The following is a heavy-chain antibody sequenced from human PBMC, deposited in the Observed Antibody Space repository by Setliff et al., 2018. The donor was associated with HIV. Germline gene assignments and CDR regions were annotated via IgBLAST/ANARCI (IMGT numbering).Heavy chain of an antibody. CDR3: ARLMPMIRGKPFDS. CDR1: GASISSGNW. CDR2: IFHTGST. Sequence: PSETLSLTCAVSGASISSGNWWSWVRQSPGKGLEWIGEIFHTGSTNYNPSLKSRVTISVDTSKNHFSLNVSSLTAADTALYFCARLMPMIRGKPFDSWGQGALVTVSS. J-gene: IGHJ5*01. D-gene: IGHD3-10*01. V-gene: IGHV4-4*02.